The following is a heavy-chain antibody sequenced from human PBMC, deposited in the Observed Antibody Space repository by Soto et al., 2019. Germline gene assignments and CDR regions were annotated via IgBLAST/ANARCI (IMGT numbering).Heavy chain of an antibody. D-gene: IGHD6-13*01. Sequence: SVKVSCKASGGTFSCYAISWVRHAPGQGLEWMGGIIPIFGTANYAQKFQGRVTITADESTSTAYMELSSLRSEDTAVYYCAWLRYSSSWPNAFEIWGQGTMVTVSS. CDR3: AWLRYSSSWPNAFEI. CDR1: GGTFSCYA. J-gene: IGHJ3*02. V-gene: IGHV1-69*13. CDR2: IIPIFGTA.